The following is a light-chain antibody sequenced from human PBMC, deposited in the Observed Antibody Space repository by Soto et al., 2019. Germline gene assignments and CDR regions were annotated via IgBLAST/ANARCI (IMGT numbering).Light chain of an antibody. V-gene: IGKV1-9*01. J-gene: IGKJ1*01. Sequence: IQLTQSPSALSASVGDRVTMTFRASQVISSSLAWYQQKPGKAPKVLIYAASTLQSGVPSRFSGSGSGTEFTLTISSLQPDDFATYYCQQYNSYRTFGQGTKVDIK. CDR2: AAS. CDR3: QQYNSYRT. CDR1: QVISSS.